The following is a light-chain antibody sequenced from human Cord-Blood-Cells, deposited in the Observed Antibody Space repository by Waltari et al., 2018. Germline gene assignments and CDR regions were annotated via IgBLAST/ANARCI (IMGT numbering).Light chain of an antibody. Sequence: QSALTQPASVSGSPGRSIPIPGPGTSSDVGGYNYVSWYQQHPAKAPKLRIYDVSNRPSGVSNRFSGSKSGNTASLTISGLQAEDEADYYCSSYTSSSTVVFGGGTKLTVL. CDR2: DVS. CDR3: SSYTSSSTVV. CDR1: SSDVGGYNY. V-gene: IGLV2-14*01. J-gene: IGLJ2*01.